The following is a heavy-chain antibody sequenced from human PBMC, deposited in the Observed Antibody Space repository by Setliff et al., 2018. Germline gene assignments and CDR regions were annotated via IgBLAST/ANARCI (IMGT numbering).Heavy chain of an antibody. Sequence: SETLPLTCTVSGGSISPYFWSWIRQPPGKGLEWIGYIYHNGNTNFNPSLKSRVNMSVDTSKNQFVLNLKAVTAADTAVYYCARDRTAYSYGLDVWGQGTTVTVSS. J-gene: IGHJ6*02. CDR2: IYHNGNT. CDR1: GGSISPYF. V-gene: IGHV4-59*01. D-gene: IGHD5-18*01. CDR3: ARDRTAYSYGLDV.